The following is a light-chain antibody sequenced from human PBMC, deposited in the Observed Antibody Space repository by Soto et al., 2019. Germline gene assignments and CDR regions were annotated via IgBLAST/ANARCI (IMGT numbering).Light chain of an antibody. V-gene: IGKV3-11*01. CDR3: QQHSNSPLT. CDR1: QTVRNN. J-gene: IGKJ4*01. Sequence: EIVLTQSPATLSLSPGARATLSCRAIQTVRNNLAWYHQRPGQAPRLLIYHASSRATGIPARFSGSGSGTDFTLTISSLEPEDFAIYYGQQHSNSPLTFGRGPKVEIK. CDR2: HAS.